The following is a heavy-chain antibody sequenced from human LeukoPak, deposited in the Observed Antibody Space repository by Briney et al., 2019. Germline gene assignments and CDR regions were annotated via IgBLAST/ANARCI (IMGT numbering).Heavy chain of an antibody. D-gene: IGHD5-18*01. CDR3: ARMDMDTAMVTNSLDH. CDR1: GYTFTSNY. J-gene: IGHJ4*02. Sequence: ASVKISCKASGYTFTSNYLHWVAQAPGQGLEWMGVIHPSGSSTNYAQKFQGRVIMTKDTSTSTVYIELNSLRSEDTAVYYCARMDMDTAMVTNSLDHWGQGTLVTVSS. CDR2: IHPSGSST. V-gene: IGHV1-46*01.